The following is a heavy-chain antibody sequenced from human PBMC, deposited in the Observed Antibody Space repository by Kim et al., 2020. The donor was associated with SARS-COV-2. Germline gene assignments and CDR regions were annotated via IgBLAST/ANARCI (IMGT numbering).Heavy chain of an antibody. CDR2: IIHIFGTT. D-gene: IGHD1-1*01. CDR3: ATGTAAPGTAPIQTWFDS. V-gene: IGHV1-69*06. CDR1: GGTFSNYD. J-gene: IGHJ5*01. Sequence: SVKVSCKASGGTFSNYDVTWVRQAPGQGLEWVGGIIHIFGTTNYAKKIQDRVTITSDKSTGTAYMELSSLRAEDSAVYYCATGTAAPGTAPIQTWFDSWGQGTLVTVTS.